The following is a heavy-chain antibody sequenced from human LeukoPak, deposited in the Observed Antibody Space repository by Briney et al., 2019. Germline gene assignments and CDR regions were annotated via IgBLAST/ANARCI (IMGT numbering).Heavy chain of an antibody. J-gene: IGHJ4*02. CDR3: ASSRYGFCSSTSCYVLSY. Sequence: PGGSLRLSCAASGFTFSNFAMHWVRQAPGKGLEWVAVISYDGSNKDYADSVKGRFTISRDNSKNTLYLQVDRLRADDTAINYCASSRYGFCSSTSCYVLSYWRRGTLVTVSP. CDR1: GFTFSNFA. V-gene: IGHV3-30*04. D-gene: IGHD2-2*01. CDR2: ISYDGSNK.